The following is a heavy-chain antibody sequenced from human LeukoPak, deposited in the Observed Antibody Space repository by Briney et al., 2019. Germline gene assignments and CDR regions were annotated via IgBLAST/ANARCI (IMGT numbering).Heavy chain of an antibody. CDR2: INHSGST. CDR3: ARGAFNRHMDV. CDR1: VKSFSRYY. Sequence: PSDTLSLTCAVYVKSFSRYYWLCIPHPPRKGLEWIGEINHSGSTNYNPSLKSRVTISVDTSKNQVSLKLSSVTAADTTVYYCARGAFNRHMDVWGKGTTVTVSS. V-gene: IGHV4-34*01. J-gene: IGHJ6*04. D-gene: IGHD1-14*01.